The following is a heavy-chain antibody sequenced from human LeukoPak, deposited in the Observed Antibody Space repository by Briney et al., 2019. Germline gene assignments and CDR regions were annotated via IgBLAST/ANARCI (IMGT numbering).Heavy chain of an antibody. D-gene: IGHD5-12*01. V-gene: IGHV3-21*01. CDR2: ISSRSGYI. Sequence: PGGSLRLSCAAPGFTFSSYSMNWVRQAPGKGLEWVSSISSRSGYIYYADSVKGRFTISRDNAKNSLYLQMNSLRAEDTAVYYCARDAYNSGYDRGVAYYYYYMDVWGKGTTVTVSS. J-gene: IGHJ6*03. CDR1: GFTFSSYS. CDR3: ARDAYNSGYDRGVAYYYYYMDV.